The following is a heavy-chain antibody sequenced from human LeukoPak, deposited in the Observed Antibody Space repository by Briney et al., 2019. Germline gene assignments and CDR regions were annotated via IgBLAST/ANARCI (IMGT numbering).Heavy chain of an antibody. D-gene: IGHD6-13*01. J-gene: IGHJ4*02. V-gene: IGHV3-20*04. Sequence: PGGSLRLSCAASGFTFDDYAMNWVRRAPGKGLEWVSGINWNGGSTGYADSVKGRFTISRDSAKNSLYLQMNSLRAEDAALYYCARDNSSSWNLFYFDIWGQGTLVTVSS. CDR2: INWNGGST. CDR1: GFTFDDYA. CDR3: ARDNSSSWNLFYFDI.